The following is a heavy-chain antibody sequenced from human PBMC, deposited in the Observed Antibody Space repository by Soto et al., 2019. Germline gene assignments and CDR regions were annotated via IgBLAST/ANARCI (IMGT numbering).Heavy chain of an antibody. D-gene: IGHD3-9*01. CDR3: AKDAHYDILTGYSQRFDY. Sequence: GGSLRLSCAASGFTFSSYAMSWVRQAPGKGLEWVSAISGGGGSTYYADSVKGRFTISRDNSKNTLYRQMNSLRAEDTAVYYCAKDAHYDILTGYSQRFDYWGQGTLVTVSS. V-gene: IGHV3-23*01. CDR1: GFTFSSYA. J-gene: IGHJ4*02. CDR2: ISGGGGST.